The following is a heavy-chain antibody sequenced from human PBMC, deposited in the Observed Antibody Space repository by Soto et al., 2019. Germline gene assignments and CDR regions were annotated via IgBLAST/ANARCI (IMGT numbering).Heavy chain of an antibody. D-gene: IGHD4-17*01. CDR2: ISGRGVGT. CDR1: GFTFSSYA. Sequence: EVQLLESGGGVVQPGGSLRLSCAASGFTFSSYAMSWVRQAPGKGLEWVSAISGRGVGTYYADSVKGRFTISRDNSNNTLYLQMNSLRHQDTAVYYCAKCMTPVTTFPFDIWGQGTMVSVAS. V-gene: IGHV3-23*01. J-gene: IGHJ3*02. CDR3: AKCMTPVTTFPFDI.